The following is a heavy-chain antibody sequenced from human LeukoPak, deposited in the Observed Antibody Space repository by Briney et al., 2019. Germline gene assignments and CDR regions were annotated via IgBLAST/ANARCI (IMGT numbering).Heavy chain of an antibody. CDR1: GFTFKNYR. J-gene: IGHJ6*02. D-gene: IGHD3-10*01. Sequence: GGSLRLSCAVSGFTFKNYRMNWVRQAPGKGLEWVAVISYDGSNKYYADSVKGRFTISRDNSKNTLYLQTNSLRAEDTAVYYCAKDPSFSLGGMDVWGQGTTVTVSS. CDR3: AKDPSFSLGGMDV. V-gene: IGHV3-30*18. CDR2: ISYDGSNK.